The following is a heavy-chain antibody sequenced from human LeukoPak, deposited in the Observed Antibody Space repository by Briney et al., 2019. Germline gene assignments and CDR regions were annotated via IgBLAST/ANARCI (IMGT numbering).Heavy chain of an antibody. CDR3: ARTPGLHDYAY. V-gene: IGHV3-30*02. J-gene: IGHJ4*02. CDR1: GFTFSSYG. CDR2: IRYDGSNK. Sequence: GGSLRLSCAASGFTFSSYGMHWVRQAPGKGLEWVAFIRYDGSNKYYAGSVKGRFTISRDNSKNTLYLQMNSLRVEDTAVYYCARTPGLHDYAYWGQGTLVTVSP. D-gene: IGHD4-17*01.